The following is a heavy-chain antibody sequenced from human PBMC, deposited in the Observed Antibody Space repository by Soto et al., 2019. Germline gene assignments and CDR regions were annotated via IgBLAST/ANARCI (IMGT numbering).Heavy chain of an antibody. D-gene: IGHD1-26*01. CDR1: GGTFSSYT. J-gene: IGHJ4*02. CDR3: ARGDVAWELLNFDY. CDR2: IIPILGIA. V-gene: IGHV1-69*02. Sequence: QVQLVQSGAEVKKPGSSVKVSCKASGGTFSSYTISWVRQAPGQGLEWMGRIIPILGIANYAQKFQGRVTITADKSTSTAYMELISLRSEDTAVYYCARGDVAWELLNFDYWGQGTLVTVSS.